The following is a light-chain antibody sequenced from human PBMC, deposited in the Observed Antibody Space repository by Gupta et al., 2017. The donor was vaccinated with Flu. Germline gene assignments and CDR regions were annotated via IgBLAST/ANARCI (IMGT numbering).Light chain of an antibody. CDR1: TGDLGASTY. CDR2: EVP. J-gene: IGLJ2*01. V-gene: IGLV2-14*01. Sequence: SVTISCTGTTGDLGASTYVSWYQTHPGQAHNLILFEVPNRPSGVASRFSASKSGNTASLTISGPQPEDDSDYFCSSDTRTGTLVFGGGTKLTVL. CDR3: SSDTRTGTLV.